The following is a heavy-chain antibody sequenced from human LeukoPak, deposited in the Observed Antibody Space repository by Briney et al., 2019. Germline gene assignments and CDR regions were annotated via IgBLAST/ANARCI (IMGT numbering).Heavy chain of an antibody. V-gene: IGHV4-34*01. J-gene: IGHJ4*02. CDR2: INHSGST. Sequence: SETLSLTCAVYGGSFSGYYWSWIRQPPGKGLEWIGEINHSGSTNYNPSLKSRVTISVDTSKNQFSLKLSSVTAADTAVYYCARSPPFTYYSDSSGSGYWGQGTLVTVSS. CDR3: ARSPPFTYYSDSSGSGY. CDR1: GGSFSGYY. D-gene: IGHD3-22*01.